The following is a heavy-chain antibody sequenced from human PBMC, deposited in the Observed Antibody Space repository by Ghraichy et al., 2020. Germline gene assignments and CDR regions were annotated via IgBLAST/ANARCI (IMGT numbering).Heavy chain of an antibody. J-gene: IGHJ6*02. V-gene: IGHV3-23*01. CDR3: VKDPYCGGDCYNPHKKSFYYGMDV. D-gene: IGHD2-21*02. CDR1: GFTFTNFA. Sequence: GGSLRLSCAASGFTFTNFAMSWVRQAPGKGLEWVSGISTGGDRTYYGDSVKGRFTISRDNSKNTLHLQMNSLRAEDTALYYCVKDPYCGGDCYNPHKKSFYYGMDVWGQGTTVTVSS. CDR2: ISTGGDRT.